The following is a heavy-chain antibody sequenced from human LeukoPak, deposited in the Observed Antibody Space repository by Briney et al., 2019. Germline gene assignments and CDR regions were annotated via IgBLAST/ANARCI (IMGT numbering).Heavy chain of an antibody. Sequence: ASVKVSCKVSGYTLTELSMHWVRQAPGKGLEWMGGFDPEDGKTIYAQKFQGRVTMTRDMSTSTVYVELSSLRSEDTAVYYCARDRSDRRIAAAAIPDYWGQGTLVTVSS. J-gene: IGHJ4*02. CDR3: ARDRSDRRIAAAAIPDY. D-gene: IGHD6-13*01. CDR2: FDPEDGKT. CDR1: GYTLTELS. V-gene: IGHV1-24*01.